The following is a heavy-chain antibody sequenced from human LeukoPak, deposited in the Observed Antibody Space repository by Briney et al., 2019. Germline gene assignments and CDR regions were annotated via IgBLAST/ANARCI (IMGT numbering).Heavy chain of an antibody. V-gene: IGHV1-69*13. CDR2: IIPIFGTA. CDR3: ARVYGVGVRAVDI. D-gene: IGHD4-17*01. Sequence: ASVKVSCKASGGTFSSYAISWVRQAPGQGLEWMGGIIPIFGTANYAQKFQGRVTITADESTGTAYMELSSLRSEDTAVYYCARVYGVGVRAVDIWGQGTMVTVSS. J-gene: IGHJ3*02. CDR1: GGTFSSYA.